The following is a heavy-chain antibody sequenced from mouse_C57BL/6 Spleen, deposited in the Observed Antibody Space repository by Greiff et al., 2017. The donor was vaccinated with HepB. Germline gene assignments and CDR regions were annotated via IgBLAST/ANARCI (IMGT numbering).Heavy chain of an antibody. D-gene: IGHD1-1*01. CDR2: IWSGGST. Sequence: VQLQQSGPGLVQPSQSLSITCTVSGFSLTSYGVHWVRQSPGKGLEWLGVIWSGGSTDYNAAFISRLSISKDNSKSQVFFKMNSLQADDTAIYYCATTTVVATEYFDVWGTGTTVTVSS. J-gene: IGHJ1*03. V-gene: IGHV2-2*01. CDR3: ATTTVVATEYFDV. CDR1: GFSLTSYG.